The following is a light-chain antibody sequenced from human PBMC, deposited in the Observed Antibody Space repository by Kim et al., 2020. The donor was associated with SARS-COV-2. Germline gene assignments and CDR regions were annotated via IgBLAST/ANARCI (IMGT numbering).Light chain of an antibody. CDR3: QAWDSSTYYV. Sequence: SYELTQPPSVSVSPEQTASITCSGDKLGDKYACWYQQKPGQSPVLVIYQDSKRPSGIPERFSGSNSGNTATLTISGTQAMDEADYYCQAWDSSTYYVFGT. CDR2: QDS. J-gene: IGLJ1*01. V-gene: IGLV3-1*01. CDR1: KLGDKY.